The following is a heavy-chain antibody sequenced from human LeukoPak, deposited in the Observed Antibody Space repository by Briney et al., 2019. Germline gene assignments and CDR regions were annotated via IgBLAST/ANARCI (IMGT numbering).Heavy chain of an antibody. CDR1: GGSFSDYY. J-gene: IGHJ4*02. Sequence: PSETLSLTCAVYGGSFSDYYWSWIRQPPGKGLEWIGKINHSGSTNYNPSLKSRVTMSVDTSKNQFSLKLSSVTAADTAVYYCARGHGDSPFDYWGQGTLVTVSS. CDR2: INHSGST. V-gene: IGHV4-34*01. CDR3: ARGHGDSPFDY. D-gene: IGHD4-17*01.